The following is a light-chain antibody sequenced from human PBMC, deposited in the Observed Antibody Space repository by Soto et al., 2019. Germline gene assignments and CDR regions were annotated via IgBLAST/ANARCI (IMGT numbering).Light chain of an antibody. J-gene: IGLJ2*01. V-gene: IGLV1-47*01. Sequence: QSVLTQPPSASGTPGQRVTISLSGSSSNIGSNYVYWYQQLPGTVPQLLIYRNSERPSGVPDRFSGSKSGTSASLAISGLRSKDEADYYCAAWDDSLSGVVFGGGTKLTVL. CDR2: RNS. CDR3: AAWDDSLSGVV. CDR1: SSNIGSNY.